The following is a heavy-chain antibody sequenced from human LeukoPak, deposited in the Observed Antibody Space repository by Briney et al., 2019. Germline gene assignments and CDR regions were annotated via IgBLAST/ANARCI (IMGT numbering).Heavy chain of an antibody. CDR3: ASSDGYNKAGYYYYMDV. Sequence: GASVKVSCKASGYTLTAYYVHWVRQAPGQGLEWMGWINPNTGGTNYAQKFQGRVTMTWDTSISTAYMELRGLRSDDTAVFYCASSDGYNKAGYYYYMDVWGKGATVTVSS. CDR2: INPNTGGT. J-gene: IGHJ6*03. D-gene: IGHD5-24*01. CDR1: GYTLTAYY. V-gene: IGHV1-2*02.